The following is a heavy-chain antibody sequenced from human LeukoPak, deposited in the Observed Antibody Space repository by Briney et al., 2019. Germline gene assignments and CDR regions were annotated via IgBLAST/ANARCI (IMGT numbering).Heavy chain of an antibody. Sequence: VASVKVSCKVPGYTLTELSMHWVRQAPGKGLEWMGGFYPEDGETIYAQKLQGRFTMTTDTSTSTAYMELRSLTSDDTAVYYCARDLDASGSYYTDFWGQGTLVTVSS. D-gene: IGHD3-10*01. CDR1: GYTLTELS. J-gene: IGHJ4*02. V-gene: IGHV1-24*01. CDR2: FYPEDGET. CDR3: ARDLDASGSYYTDF.